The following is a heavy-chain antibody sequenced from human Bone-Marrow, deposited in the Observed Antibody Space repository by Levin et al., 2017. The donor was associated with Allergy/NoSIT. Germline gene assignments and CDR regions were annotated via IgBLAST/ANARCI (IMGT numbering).Heavy chain of an antibody. CDR2: VYDNGNT. J-gene: IGHJ5*02. D-gene: IGHD3-16*02. CDR3: GRNYPYDHIWGVYRYEIWFDP. Sequence: SETLSLTCSVSGDPIRRSGFYWGWIRQSPGKGLEWIGAVYDNGNTHYNPSLQSRVSISVDTSKNQFSLKVTSVTAADTAVYYCGRNYPYDHIWGVYRYEIWFDPWGPGTLVTVSS. V-gene: IGHV4-39*01. CDR1: GDPIRRSGFY.